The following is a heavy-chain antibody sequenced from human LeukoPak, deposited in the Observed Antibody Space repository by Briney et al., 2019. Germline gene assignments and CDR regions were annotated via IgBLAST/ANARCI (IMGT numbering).Heavy chain of an antibody. CDR2: ISAYNGNT. J-gene: IGHJ4*02. D-gene: IGHD3-9*01. Sequence: EASVKVSCKASGYTFTSYGISWVRQAPGQGLEWMGWISAYNGNTNYAQKLQGRVTMTRDTSTSTVYMELSSLRSEDTAVYYCARDKYDILTGYYFDYWGQGTLVTVSS. V-gene: IGHV1-18*01. CDR1: GYTFTSYG. CDR3: ARDKYDILTGYYFDY.